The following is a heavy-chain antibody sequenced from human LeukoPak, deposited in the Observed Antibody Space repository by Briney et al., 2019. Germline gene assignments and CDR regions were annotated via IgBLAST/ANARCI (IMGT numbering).Heavy chain of an antibody. CDR2: ISDSGSTI. D-gene: IGHD3-22*01. V-gene: IGHV3-11*01. Sequence: GGSLRLSCAASGFTFRDYYMSWIRQAPGKGLEWVSYISDSGSTIYYADSVKGRFTISRDNAKNSLYLQMNSLRAEDTAVYYCARDRLGDYDSSGYYDNWGQGTLVTVSS. CDR3: ARDRLGDYDSSGYYDN. CDR1: GFTFRDYY. J-gene: IGHJ4*02.